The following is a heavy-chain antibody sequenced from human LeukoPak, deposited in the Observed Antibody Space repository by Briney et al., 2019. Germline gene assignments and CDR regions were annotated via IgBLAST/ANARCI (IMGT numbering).Heavy chain of an antibody. CDR1: GGSLTKYY. V-gene: IGHV4-59*01. CDR2: IYYSGST. D-gene: IGHD3-3*01. Sequence: SETLSLTCTVSGGSLTKYYWSWIRQPPGKGLEWIGYIYYSGSTKYKPSLKCRVTISVDTSKNQFSLKLSSVTAADTAVYYCARGRFLDAFDIWGQGTMVTVSS. J-gene: IGHJ3*02. CDR3: ARGRFLDAFDI.